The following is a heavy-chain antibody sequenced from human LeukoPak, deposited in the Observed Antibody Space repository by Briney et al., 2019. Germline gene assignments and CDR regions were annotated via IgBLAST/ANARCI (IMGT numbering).Heavy chain of an antibody. D-gene: IGHD3-22*01. Sequence: PSETLSLTCTVSGGSISSSSYYWGWIRQPPGKGLEWIGSIYYSGSTYYNPSLKSRVTISVDTSKNQFSLKLSSVTAADTAVYYCASLTTGYYYYYGMDVWGQGTTVTVSS. CDR3: ASLTTGYYYYYGMDV. CDR2: IYYSGST. J-gene: IGHJ6*02. CDR1: GGSISSSSYY. V-gene: IGHV4-39*01.